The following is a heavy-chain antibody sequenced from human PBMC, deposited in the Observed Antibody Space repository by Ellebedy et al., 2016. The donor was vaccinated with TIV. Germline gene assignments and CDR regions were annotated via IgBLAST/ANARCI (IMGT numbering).Heavy chain of an antibody. D-gene: IGHD1-7*01. CDR3: AKLPVAYNWNYADYD. J-gene: IGHJ4*02. V-gene: IGHV3-21*04. Sequence: DSVKGRFTISRDNAKNSLYLQMSSLRAEDTAVYYCAKLPVAYNWNYADYDWGQGTLVTVSS.